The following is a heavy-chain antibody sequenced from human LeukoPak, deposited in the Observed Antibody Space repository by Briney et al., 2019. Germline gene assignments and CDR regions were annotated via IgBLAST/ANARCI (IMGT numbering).Heavy chain of an antibody. CDR1: GGSMSSYY. Sequence: PSETLSLTCTVSGGSMSSYYWSWIRQPPGKGLEWIGYIYYSGSTNYNPSLKSRVTISVDTSKNQFSLKLSPVTAADTAVYYCAREWRGYSYGYFDYWGQGTLVTVSS. J-gene: IGHJ4*02. D-gene: IGHD5-18*01. V-gene: IGHV4-59*01. CDR2: IYYSGST. CDR3: AREWRGYSYGYFDY.